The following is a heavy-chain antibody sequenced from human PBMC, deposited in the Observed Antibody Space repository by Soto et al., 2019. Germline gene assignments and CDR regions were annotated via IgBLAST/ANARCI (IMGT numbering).Heavy chain of an antibody. Sequence: AASVKVSCKASGGTFSSYTISWVRQAPGQGLEWMGRIIPILGIANYAQKFQGRVTITADKSTSTAYMELSSLRSEDTAVYYCARDQDLDRWVPCAEYLQHWGQGTLVTFSS. D-gene: IGHD1-1*01. V-gene: IGHV1-69*04. J-gene: IGHJ1*01. CDR1: GGTFSSYT. CDR2: IIPILGIA. CDR3: ARDQDLDRWVPCAEYLQH.